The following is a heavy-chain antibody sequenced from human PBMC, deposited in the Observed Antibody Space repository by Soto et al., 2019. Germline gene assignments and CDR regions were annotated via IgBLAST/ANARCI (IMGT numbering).Heavy chain of an antibody. J-gene: IGHJ6*02. Sequence: ASVKVSCKASGFTFTSSAVQWVRQARGQRLEWIGWIVVGSGNTNYAQKFQERVTITRDMSTSTAYMELSSLRSEDTAVYYCAADGQIRGYSYGHYYYYGMDVWGQGTTVTVSS. CDR2: IVVGSGNT. V-gene: IGHV1-58*01. D-gene: IGHD5-18*01. CDR3: AADGQIRGYSYGHYYYYGMDV. CDR1: GFTFTSSA.